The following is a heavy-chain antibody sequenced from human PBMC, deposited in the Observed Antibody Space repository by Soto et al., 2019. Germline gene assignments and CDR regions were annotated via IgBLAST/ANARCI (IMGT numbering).Heavy chain of an antibody. V-gene: IGHV1-69*01. CDR3: ARSQGSSTSLEIYYYYYYGMDV. D-gene: IGHD2-2*01. CDR2: IIPISGTA. J-gene: IGHJ6*02. CDR1: GGTFSSYA. Sequence: QVQLVQSGAEVKKPGSSVKVSCKASGGTFSSYAISWVRQAPGQGLEWMGGIIPISGTANYAQKFQGRVTITADESTSTAYMELSSLRCEGGPVYYCARSQGSSTSLEIYYYYYYGMDVWGQGTTVTVSS.